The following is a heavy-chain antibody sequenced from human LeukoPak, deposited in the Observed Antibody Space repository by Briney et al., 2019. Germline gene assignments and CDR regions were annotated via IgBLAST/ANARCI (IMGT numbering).Heavy chain of an antibody. CDR1: GFTFSNYA. CDR2: ISGSGVST. Sequence: GGSLRLSCAASGFTFSNYAMSWGRQAPGKGLEWVSVISGSGVSTDYADSVKGRFTISRDNSKNTLYLQMNTLGAEDTAIYYCAKGTSFVITFGGLIADYWGQGTLVTVSS. J-gene: IGHJ4*02. CDR3: AKGTSFVITFGGLIADY. V-gene: IGHV3-23*01. D-gene: IGHD3-16*02.